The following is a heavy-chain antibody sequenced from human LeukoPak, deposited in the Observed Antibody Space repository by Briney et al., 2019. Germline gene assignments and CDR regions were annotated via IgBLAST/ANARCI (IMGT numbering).Heavy chain of an antibody. Sequence: GGSLRLSCAASGFTFRTYGMHWVRQAPGKGLEWVAFIRDDGSNKYYADSVKGRFTISRDNSKNTLYLQMNSLGAEDTAVYYYAKDFDGYTYGNLDFWGQGTLVTVSS. J-gene: IGHJ4*02. CDR3: AKDFDGYTYGNLDF. D-gene: IGHD5-18*01. CDR2: IRDDGSNK. CDR1: GFTFRTYG. V-gene: IGHV3-30*02.